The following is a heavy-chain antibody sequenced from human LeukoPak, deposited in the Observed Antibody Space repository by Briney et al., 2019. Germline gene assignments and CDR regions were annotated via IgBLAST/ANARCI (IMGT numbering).Heavy chain of an antibody. J-gene: IGHJ4*02. D-gene: IGHD2-8*01. CDR3: ARGTRYCTNGVCYHPPFDY. CDR1: GGSISSYY. Sequence: PSETLSLTCTVSGGSISSYYWSWIRQPAGKGLEWIGRIYTSGSTNYNPSLKSRVTMSVDTSKNQFSLKLSSVTAADTAEYYCARGTRYCTNGVCYHPPFDYWGQGTLVTVSS. V-gene: IGHV4-4*07. CDR2: IYTSGST.